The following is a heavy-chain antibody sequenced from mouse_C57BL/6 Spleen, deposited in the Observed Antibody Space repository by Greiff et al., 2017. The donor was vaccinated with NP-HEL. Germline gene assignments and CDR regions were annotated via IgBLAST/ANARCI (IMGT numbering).Heavy chain of an antibody. Sequence: EVQLQESGPGLVKPSQSLSLTCSVTGYSITSGYYWNWIRQFPGNKLEWMGYISYDGSNNYNPSLKNRISITRDTSKNQFFLKLNSVTTEDTATYYCARGNWDEDYWGQGTTLTVSS. V-gene: IGHV3-6*01. D-gene: IGHD4-1*01. CDR3: ARGNWDEDY. CDR2: ISYDGSN. CDR1: GYSITSGYY. J-gene: IGHJ2*01.